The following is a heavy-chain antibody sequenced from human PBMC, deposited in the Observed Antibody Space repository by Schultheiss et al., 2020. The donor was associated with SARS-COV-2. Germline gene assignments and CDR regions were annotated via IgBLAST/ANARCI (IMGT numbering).Heavy chain of an antibody. J-gene: IGHJ5*02. D-gene: IGHD3-16*01. CDR1: GGSISSSNW. V-gene: IGHV4-4*02. Sequence: SETLSLTCAVSGGSISSSNWWSWVRQPPGKGLEWIGEIYHSGSTNYNPSLKSRVTISVDTSKNQFSLKLSSVTAADTAVYYCARLRSRLRPNWFDPWGQGTLVTVSS. CDR3: ARLRSRLRPNWFDP. CDR2: IYHSGST.